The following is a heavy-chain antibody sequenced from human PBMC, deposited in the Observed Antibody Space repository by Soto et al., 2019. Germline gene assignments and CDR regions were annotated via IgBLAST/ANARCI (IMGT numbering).Heavy chain of an antibody. V-gene: IGHV4-38-2*01. J-gene: IGHJ4*02. CDR3: ARVHPKFGELRVFDY. D-gene: IGHD3-10*01. CDR2: IYHSGST. Sequence: SETLSLTCAVSGYSISSGYYWGWIRQPPGKGLEWIGSIYHSGSTYYNPSLKGRVTISVDTSKNQFSLKLSSVTAADTAVYYCARVHPKFGELRVFDYWGQGTLVTVSS. CDR1: GYSISSGYY.